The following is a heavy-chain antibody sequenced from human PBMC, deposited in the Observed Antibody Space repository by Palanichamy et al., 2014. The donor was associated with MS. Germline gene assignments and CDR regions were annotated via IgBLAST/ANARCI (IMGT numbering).Heavy chain of an antibody. CDR3: AREGGNAPNY. CDR2: IKEDGTDR. D-gene: IGHD4-23*01. J-gene: IGHJ4*02. V-gene: IGHV3-7*01. Sequence: VANIKEDGTDRYYVDSVQGRFTIFRDNAKNSLYLQMNRLRAGDTGIYYCAREGGNAPNYWGQGTLVTVSS.